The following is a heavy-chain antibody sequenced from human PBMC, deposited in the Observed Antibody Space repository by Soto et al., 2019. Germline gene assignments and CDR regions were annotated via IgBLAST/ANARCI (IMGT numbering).Heavy chain of an antibody. CDR1: GFTFSGAV. V-gene: IGHV3-30-3*01. CDR3: AKDQGSSWYEIDY. D-gene: IGHD6-13*01. CDR2: ISHDGNSQ. Sequence: GGSLRLSCAASGFTFSGAVMHWVRHSPGTGLEWVAGISHDGNSQYYADSVKGRFTISRDNSKNTLYLQMNSLRAEDTAVYYCAKDQGSSWYEIDYWGQGTLVTVYS. J-gene: IGHJ4*02.